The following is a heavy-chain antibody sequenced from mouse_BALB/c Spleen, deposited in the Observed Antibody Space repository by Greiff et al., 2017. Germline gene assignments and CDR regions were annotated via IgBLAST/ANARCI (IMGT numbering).Heavy chain of an antibody. J-gene: IGHJ4*01. CDR1: GDSITSGY. CDR3: ARSSIYGKGAMDY. D-gene: IGHD2-1*01. Sequence: EVMLVESGPSLVKPSQTLSLTCSVTGDSITSGYWNWIRKFPGNKLEYMGYISYSGSTYYNPSLKSRISITRDTSKNQYYLQLNSVTTEDTATYYCARSSIYGKGAMDYWGQGTSVTVSS. CDR2: ISYSGST. V-gene: IGHV3-8*02.